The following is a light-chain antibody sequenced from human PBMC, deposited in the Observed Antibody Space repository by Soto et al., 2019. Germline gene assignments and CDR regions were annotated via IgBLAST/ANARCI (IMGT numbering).Light chain of an antibody. V-gene: IGLV2-14*01. CDR1: SSNIGGNS. Sequence: QSVMTQPPSVSAAPGQRVTISCSGSSSNIGGNSVSWYQQLPGTAPKLMIYEVSNRPSGVSRRFSGSKSGNTASLTISGLQAEDEAHYYCSSYTSDNRDYVFGTGTKLTVL. CDR3: SSYTSDNRDYV. CDR2: EVS. J-gene: IGLJ1*01.